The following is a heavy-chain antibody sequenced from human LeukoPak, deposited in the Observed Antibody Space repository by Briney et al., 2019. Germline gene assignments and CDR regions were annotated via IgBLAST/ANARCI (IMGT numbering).Heavy chain of an antibody. Sequence: PGGSLRLSCASSGFTFSNYNMTRVRQAPGKGLEWVSFISSSSGYIYYADSVKGRFTISRDNAKNSLYLQMNSLRAEDTAVYYCATSPGTRIAVAGNLDHWGQGTPVTVSS. CDR3: ATSPGTRIAVAGNLDH. CDR1: GFTFSNYN. V-gene: IGHV3-21*01. D-gene: IGHD6-19*01. J-gene: IGHJ4*02. CDR2: ISSSSGYI.